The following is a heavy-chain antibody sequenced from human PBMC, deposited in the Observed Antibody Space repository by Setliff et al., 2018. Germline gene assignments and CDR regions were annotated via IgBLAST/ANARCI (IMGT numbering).Heavy chain of an antibody. CDR1: GDSISTGINY. J-gene: IGHJ3*02. Sequence: SETLSRTCTVSGDSISTGINYWSWIRQPAGKGLEWIGHIDRSGNTNFNPSLKSRVTISGDRSKNQFSLRLSSVTAADTAVYFCARGCSSGSCYPHDVFAIWGQGTMVTVSS. D-gene: IGHD2-15*01. V-gene: IGHV4-61*10. CDR3: ARGCSSGSCYPHDVFAI. CDR2: IDRSGNT.